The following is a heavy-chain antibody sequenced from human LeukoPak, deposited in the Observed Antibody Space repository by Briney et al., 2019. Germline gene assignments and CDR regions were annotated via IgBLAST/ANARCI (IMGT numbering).Heavy chain of an antibody. CDR2: ISAYNGNT. Sequence: EASVKVSCKASGYTFTSHGISWVRQAPGQGLEWMGWISAYNGNTNYAQKPQGRVTLTTDTSTSTAYMELRSLRSDDTAVYYCARDYCDGDCVDYYFDYWGQGTLVTVSS. CDR3: ARDYCDGDCVDYYFDY. D-gene: IGHD2-21*02. J-gene: IGHJ4*02. CDR1: GYTFTSHG. V-gene: IGHV1-18*01.